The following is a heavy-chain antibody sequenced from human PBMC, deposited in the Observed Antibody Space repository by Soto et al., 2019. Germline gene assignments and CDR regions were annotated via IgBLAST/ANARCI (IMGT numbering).Heavy chain of an antibody. V-gene: IGHV3-23*01. D-gene: IGHD6-19*01. CDR3: AKDLDSSGWYTFLFDY. CDR1: GFTFSGYA. CDR2: ISAGGGST. J-gene: IGHJ4*02. Sequence: VGSLRLSCAASGFTFSGYAMSWVRQAPGERLEWVSVISAGGGSTYYADSVKGRFTTSRDNSKNTMYLQMNSLRAEDTAIYYCAKDLDSSGWYTFLFDYWGQGTLVTVSS.